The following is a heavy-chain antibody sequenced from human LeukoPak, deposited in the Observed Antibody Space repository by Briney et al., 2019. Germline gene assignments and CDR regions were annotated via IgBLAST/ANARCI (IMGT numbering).Heavy chain of an antibody. CDR2: ISGSGGST. D-gene: IGHD6-19*01. Sequence: GGSLRLSCAASGFTFSSYAMSWVRQAPGKGLEWVSAISGSGGSTYYADSVKGRFTISRDNSKNTVYLQMNSLRIEDTAVYYCARDYSGWYVFDYWGQGTLVAVSP. CDR1: GFTFSSYA. J-gene: IGHJ4*02. CDR3: ARDYSGWYVFDY. V-gene: IGHV3-23*01.